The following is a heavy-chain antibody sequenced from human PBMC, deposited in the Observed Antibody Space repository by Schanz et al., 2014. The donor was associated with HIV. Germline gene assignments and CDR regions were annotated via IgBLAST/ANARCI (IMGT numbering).Heavy chain of an antibody. J-gene: IGHJ6*02. D-gene: IGHD1-1*01. V-gene: IGHV3-23*01. Sequence: EVQLLESGGGVVQPGRSLRPSCAASGFTLSNSAMHWVRQAPGKGLEWVSGISGNGGSTYHADSVKGRFTISRDNSKNTLYLQMNSLRAEDTAVYYCTKEVPPDVWGQGTTVTVSS. CDR1: GFTLSNSA. CDR2: ISGNGGST. CDR3: TKEVPPDV.